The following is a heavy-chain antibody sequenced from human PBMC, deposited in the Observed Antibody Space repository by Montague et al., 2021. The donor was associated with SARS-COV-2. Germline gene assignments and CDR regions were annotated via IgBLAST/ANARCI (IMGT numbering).Heavy chain of an antibody. D-gene: IGHD3-16*02. CDR1: GASISSYY. V-gene: IGHV4-59*01. Sequence: SETLSLTCTVSGASISSYYWSWIRQPPGKGLEWIGYIYYTGTTNYNPSLKSRVTISVDTSKNQFSLTLGSVTAADTAVYYCARGRRITFGGGIGWFSPFDYWGQGTLVTVSS. CDR2: IYYTGTT. J-gene: IGHJ4*02. CDR3: ARGRRITFGGGIGWFSPFDY.